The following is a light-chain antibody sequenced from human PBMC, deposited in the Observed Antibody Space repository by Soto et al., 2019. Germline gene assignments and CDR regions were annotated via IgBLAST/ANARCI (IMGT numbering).Light chain of an antibody. J-gene: IGLJ1*01. V-gene: IGLV2-14*01. Sequence: QSALTQPASVSGSPGQSITISCTGTRSDVGGSKYVSWYQQYPGKAPKVMIYEVSDRPAGVSNRFSGSKSGNTASLTISGLQAEDEADYYCSSYAGSNNPMVFGTGTKVTVL. CDR3: SSYAGSNNPMV. CDR2: EVS. CDR1: RSDVGGSKY.